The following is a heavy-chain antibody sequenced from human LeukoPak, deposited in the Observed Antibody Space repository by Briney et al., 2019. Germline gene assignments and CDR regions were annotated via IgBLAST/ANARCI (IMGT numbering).Heavy chain of an antibody. J-gene: IGHJ4*02. CDR2: ISSSSSYI. Sequence: GGSLRLSCAASGFTFSSYSVNWVRQAPGKGLEWVSSISSSSSYIYYADSVKGRFTISRDNAKNSLYLQMNSLRAEDMAVYYCARVHCSGGSCYADYYYDSSLVDYWGQGTLVSVSS. CDR3: ARVHCSGGSCYADYYYDSSLVDY. D-gene: IGHD2-15*01. V-gene: IGHV3-21*04. CDR1: GFTFSSYS.